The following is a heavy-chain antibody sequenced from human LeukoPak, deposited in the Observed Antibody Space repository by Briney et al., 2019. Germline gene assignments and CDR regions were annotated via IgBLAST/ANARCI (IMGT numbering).Heavy chain of an antibody. J-gene: IGHJ4*02. CDR3: ARPHYYDSIGYYFDY. CDR1: GYSFTTHW. D-gene: IGHD3-22*01. Sequence: GESLKISCKASGYSFTTHWIGWVRQMPGEGLEWMGIIYPGDSDTRYSPSFQGQATISVDKSIGTAYLQWSSLEASDTAMYYCARPHYYDSIGYYFDYWGQGTLVTVSS. V-gene: IGHV5-51*01. CDR2: IYPGDSDT.